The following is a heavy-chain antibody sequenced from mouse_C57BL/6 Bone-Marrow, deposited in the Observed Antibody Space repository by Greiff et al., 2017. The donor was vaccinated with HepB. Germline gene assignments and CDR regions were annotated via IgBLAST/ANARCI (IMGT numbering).Heavy chain of an antibody. CDR1: GFSLTSYG. D-gene: IGHD2-4*01. CDR3: ARDYDVRRYAMDY. J-gene: IGHJ4*01. V-gene: IGHV2-2*01. Sequence: VKLMESGPGLVQPSQSLSITCTVSGFSLTSYGVHWVRQSPGKGLEWLGVIWSGGSTDYNAAFISRLSISKDNSKSQVFFKMNSLQADDTAIYYCARDYDVRRYAMDYWGQGTSVTVSS. CDR2: IWSGGST.